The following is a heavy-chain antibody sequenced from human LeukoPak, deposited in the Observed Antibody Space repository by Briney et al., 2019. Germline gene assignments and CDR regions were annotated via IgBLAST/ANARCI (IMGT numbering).Heavy chain of an antibody. CDR3: VRARGVDNADFDY. CDR1: GLSFSTYW. CDR2: IKSDGSSS. J-gene: IGHJ4*02. D-gene: IGHD3-3*01. Sequence: GGSLRLSCAVSGLSFSTYWMHWVRQPPGKGLVWVSGIKSDGSSSRYADSVRGRFTISRDNAKNTLYLQMNSLRAEDTAVYYCVRARGVDNADFDYWGQGTLVTVSS. V-gene: IGHV3-74*01.